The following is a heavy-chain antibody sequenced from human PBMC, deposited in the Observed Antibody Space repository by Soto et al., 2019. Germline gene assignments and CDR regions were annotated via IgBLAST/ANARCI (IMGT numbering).Heavy chain of an antibody. Sequence: PGGSLRLSCAASGFTFSSYAMSWVRQAPGKGLEWVSAISGSGGSTYYADSVKGRFTISRDNFKSLLYLQMSNLRAEDTAIYYCAKGKISTTTYTSFDSWGQGTMVTVSS. CDR2: ISGSGGST. V-gene: IGHV3-23*01. J-gene: IGHJ5*01. CDR1: GFTFSSYA. D-gene: IGHD1-26*01. CDR3: AKGKISTTTYTSFDS.